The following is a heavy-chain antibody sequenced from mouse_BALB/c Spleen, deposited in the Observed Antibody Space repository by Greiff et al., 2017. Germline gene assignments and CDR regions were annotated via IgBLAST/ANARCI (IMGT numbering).Heavy chain of an antibody. CDR1: GFTFSSYT. V-gene: IGHV5-12-2*01. J-gene: IGHJ4*01. CDR3: ARRNYGNYVDAMDY. Sequence: EVKVVESGGGLVQPGGSLKLSCAASGFTFSSYTMSWVRQTPEKRLEWVAYISNGGGSTYYPDTVKGRFTISRDNAKNTLYLQMSSLKSEDTAMYYCARRNYGNYVDAMDYWGQGTSVTVSS. D-gene: IGHD2-1*01. CDR2: ISNGGGST.